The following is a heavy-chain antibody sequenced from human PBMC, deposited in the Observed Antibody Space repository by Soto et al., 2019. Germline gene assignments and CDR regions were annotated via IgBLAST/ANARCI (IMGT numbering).Heavy chain of an antibody. Sequence: QAQLVESGGGVVQPGRSLRLSCAASELPFTDYSMHWVRQTADKGLEWVAFISHDGRNTFYSDSVKGRFTISRDDSRSMLFLQMRGVTGEDTAIYYCAVDGVPTSSVRYYYFRFWGRGTLVTVSS. J-gene: IGHJ4*02. D-gene: IGHD3-9*01. CDR3: AVDGVPTSSVRYYYFRF. CDR1: ELPFTDYS. CDR2: ISHDGRNT. V-gene: IGHV3-30*04.